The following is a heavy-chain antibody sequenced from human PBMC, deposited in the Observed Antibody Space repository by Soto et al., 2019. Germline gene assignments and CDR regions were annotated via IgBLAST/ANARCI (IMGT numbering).Heavy chain of an antibody. V-gene: IGHV4-39*01. CDR3: ARTVGIAAARRAFDI. CDR2: INNSGST. J-gene: IGHJ3*02. CDR1: GGSISSSSYY. Sequence: SETLSLTCTVPGGSISSSSYYWAWIRQAPGKGLEWIGSINNSGSTNYNPSLKSRVTISVDTSKNQFSLKLSSVTAADTAVYYCARTVGIAAARRAFDIWGQGPMVTVSS. D-gene: IGHD6-13*01.